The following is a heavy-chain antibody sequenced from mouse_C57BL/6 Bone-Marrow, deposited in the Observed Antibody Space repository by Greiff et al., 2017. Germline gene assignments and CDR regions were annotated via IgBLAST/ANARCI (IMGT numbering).Heavy chain of an antibody. Sequence: QVQLQQSGAELVRPGTSVKMSCKASGYTFTNYWIGWAKQRPGHGLEWIGDIYPGGGYSNYNEKFTGKATLTAVKSSSTAYMQFSILTSEDSAIYCCAKKERGAMDYWGQGTSVTVSS. CDR1: GYTFTNYW. J-gene: IGHJ4*01. CDR2: IYPGGGYS. V-gene: IGHV1-63*01. CDR3: AKKERGAMDY.